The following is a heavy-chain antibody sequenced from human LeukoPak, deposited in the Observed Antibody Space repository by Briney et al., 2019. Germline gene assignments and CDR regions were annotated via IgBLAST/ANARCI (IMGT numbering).Heavy chain of an antibody. CDR3: ARAGWGIAARPANWFDP. Sequence: ASVKVSCKASGYTFTSYGISWVRQAPGQGVEWMGWISAYNGNTNYAQKLQSRVTMTTDTSTSTAYMELRSLRSDDTAVYYCARAGWGIAARPANWFDPWGQGTLVTVSS. V-gene: IGHV1-18*01. J-gene: IGHJ5*02. D-gene: IGHD6-6*01. CDR2: ISAYNGNT. CDR1: GYTFTSYG.